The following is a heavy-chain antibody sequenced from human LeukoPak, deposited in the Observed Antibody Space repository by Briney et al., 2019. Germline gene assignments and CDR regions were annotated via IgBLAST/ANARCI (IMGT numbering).Heavy chain of an antibody. CDR2: INEAGSAT. D-gene: IGHD3-10*02. CDR1: GFAFSSYW. J-gene: IGHJ4*02. CDR3: VRDMFGGRDY. Sequence: HPGGSLRLSCAASGFAFSSYWMHWVRQVPGKGLAWVSRINEAGSATSDADSVKGRFTISRDNAKNALYLQTNSLRAEDTAVYYCVRDMFGGRDYWGQGTLVAVSS. V-gene: IGHV3-74*01.